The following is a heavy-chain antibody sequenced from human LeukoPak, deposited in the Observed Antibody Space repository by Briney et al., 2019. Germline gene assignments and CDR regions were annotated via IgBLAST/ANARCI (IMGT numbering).Heavy chain of an antibody. J-gene: IGHJ4*02. Sequence: ASVKVSCKASGYTFTSYGISWVRQAPGQGLEWMGWISAYNGNTNYAQKLQGRVTMTTDTSTSTAYMELRSLRSDDTAVYYCVRDWSGPFGVVTPFEPTFDYWGQGTLVTVSS. V-gene: IGHV1-18*01. D-gene: IGHD3-3*01. CDR2: ISAYNGNT. CDR3: VRDWSGPFGVVTPFEPTFDY. CDR1: GYTFTSYG.